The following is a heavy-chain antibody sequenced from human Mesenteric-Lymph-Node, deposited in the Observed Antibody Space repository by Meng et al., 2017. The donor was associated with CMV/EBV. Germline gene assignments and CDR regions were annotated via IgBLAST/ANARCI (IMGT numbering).Heavy chain of an antibody. CDR1: GFTFSSYA. CDR3: ARADDFWSGYLVDP. D-gene: IGHD3-3*01. Sequence: GGSLRLFCAASGFTFSSYAMHWVRQAPGKGLEWVAVISYDGSNKYYSDSVKGRFTISRDNSKNTLYLQLNSLRAEDTAVYYCARADDFWSGYLVDPWVQGTLVTVSS. CDR2: ISYDGSNK. V-gene: IGHV3-30*04. J-gene: IGHJ5*02.